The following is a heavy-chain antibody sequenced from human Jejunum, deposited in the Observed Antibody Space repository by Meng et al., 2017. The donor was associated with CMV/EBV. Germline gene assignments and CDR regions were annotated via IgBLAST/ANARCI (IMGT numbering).Heavy chain of an antibody. CDR1: GFTFSTAW. V-gene: IGHV3-15*01. Sequence: EVESVGSGGGLVKPGGSLRISCAASGFTFSTAWLSWVRQAPGKGLEWVGRIRSKTDGGTVDYAAPVKGRFTISRDDSKTTLYLEMISLNTEDTGVYYCANLGPTPYFDSWGQGTLVTVSS. CDR2: IRSKTDGGTV. D-gene: IGHD3-16*01. CDR3: ANLGPTPYFDS. J-gene: IGHJ4*02.